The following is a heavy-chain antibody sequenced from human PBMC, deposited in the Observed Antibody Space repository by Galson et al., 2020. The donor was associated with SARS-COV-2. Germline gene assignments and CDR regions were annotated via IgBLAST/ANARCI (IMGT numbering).Heavy chain of an antibody. CDR2: ISGDGGTT. Sequence: GESLKISCAASGFTFDDYAMHWVRQAPGKGLEWVSLISGDGGTTYYADSVKGRFTISRDNSKNSLYLQMNSLRTEDTALYYCAKDSVDYGAGHKNFGGQGTLVTVSS. CDR1: GFTFDDYA. V-gene: IGHV3-43*02. J-gene: IGHJ4*02. CDR3: AKDSVDYGAGHKNF. D-gene: IGHD3-10*01.